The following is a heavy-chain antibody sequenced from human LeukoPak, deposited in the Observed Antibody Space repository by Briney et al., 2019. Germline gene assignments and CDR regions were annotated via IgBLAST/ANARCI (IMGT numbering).Heavy chain of an antibody. CDR1: GFTFSSYA. Sequence: PGGSLRLSCAASGFTFSSYAMSWVRQAPGKGLEWIGSIHHSGSTYNNPSLKSRVTISVDTSKTQFSVKLTSVTAADTGVYFCARHGLGVDLWGQGTLVTVSS. J-gene: IGHJ5*02. CDR3: ARHGLGVDL. V-gene: IGHV4-38-2*01. D-gene: IGHD5-24*01. CDR2: IHHSGST.